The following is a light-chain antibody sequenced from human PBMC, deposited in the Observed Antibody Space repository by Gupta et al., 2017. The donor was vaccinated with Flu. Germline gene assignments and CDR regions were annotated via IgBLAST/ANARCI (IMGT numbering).Light chain of an antibody. Sequence: QSALTQPPSASGSLGQAVTISCTGTSSDVGGYKYVSWYQQHPGKATQLIIYEVTRRPSGVPDRFSGSRSGSTASLTVSGRQPEEEADYFGSSDAGGESRVFGGGTKLTVV. CDR2: EVT. J-gene: IGLJ2*01. CDR3: SSDAGGESRV. V-gene: IGLV2-8*01. CDR1: SSDVGGYKY.